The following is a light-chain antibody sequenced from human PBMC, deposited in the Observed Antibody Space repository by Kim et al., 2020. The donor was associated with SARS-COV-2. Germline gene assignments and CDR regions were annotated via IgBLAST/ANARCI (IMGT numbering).Light chain of an antibody. CDR1: QSVSSSY. J-gene: IGKJ2*01. Sequence: LSPGERATLTCRASQSVSSSYLAWYQQKPGQAPRLLIYAASSRATGIPDRFSGSGSGTDFTLTISRLEPEDSAVYSCQQFGRSPYTLGQGTKLEI. CDR2: AAS. V-gene: IGKV3-20*01. CDR3: QQFGRSPYT.